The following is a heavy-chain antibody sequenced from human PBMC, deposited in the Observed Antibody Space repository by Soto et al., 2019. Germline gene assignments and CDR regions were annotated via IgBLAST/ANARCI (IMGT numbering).Heavy chain of an antibody. CDR1: GFPFSSHW. J-gene: IGHJ3*02. V-gene: IGHV3-74*01. Sequence: EVRLVESGGGLVQPGGSLRLSCAASGFPFSSHWLQWVRQVPGKGLVWVSRIKTDGSDTHYADSVTGRFTISRDNAKNTLYLQMNSLRDEDTAVYYCARPRTSDWAYDIWGQGTMVIVSS. CDR3: ARPRTSDWAYDI. CDR2: IKTDGSDT. D-gene: IGHD3-9*01.